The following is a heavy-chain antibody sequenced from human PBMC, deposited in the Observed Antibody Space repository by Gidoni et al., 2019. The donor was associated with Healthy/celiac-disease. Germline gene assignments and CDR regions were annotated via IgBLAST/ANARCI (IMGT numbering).Heavy chain of an antibody. D-gene: IGHD6-19*01. CDR1: GFTFSSYG. CDR2: ISYDGSNK. Sequence: QVQLVESGGGVVQPGRSLRLSCAASGFTFSSYGMHWVRQAPGKGLEGVAVISYDGSNKYYADSVKGRFTISRDNSKNTLYLQMNSLRAEDTAVYYCAKDSLRYSSGWYYFDYWGQGTLVTVSS. CDR3: AKDSLRYSSGWYYFDY. V-gene: IGHV3-30*18. J-gene: IGHJ4*02.